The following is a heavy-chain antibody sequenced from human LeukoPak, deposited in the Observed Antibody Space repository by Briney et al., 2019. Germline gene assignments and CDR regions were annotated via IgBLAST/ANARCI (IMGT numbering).Heavy chain of an antibody. CDR2: IFRGDDT. J-gene: IGHJ5*02. Sequence: GGSLRLSCAASGFIVSQNYMSWVRQAPGKGLEWVSVIFRGDDTNYVDSVKGRFTIFRDNSKNTLCLQMNSLTAEDTAVYYCARHVWFGEHNGHENWFDPWGQGTLVIASS. V-gene: IGHV3-66*04. D-gene: IGHD3-10*01. CDR3: ARHVWFGEHNGHENWFDP. CDR1: GFIVSQNY.